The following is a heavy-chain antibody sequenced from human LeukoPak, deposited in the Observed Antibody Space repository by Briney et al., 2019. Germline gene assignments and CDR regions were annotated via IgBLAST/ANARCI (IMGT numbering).Heavy chain of an antibody. J-gene: IGHJ5*02. D-gene: IGHD5-12*01. CDR3: ARDVISGYKPTNWFDP. V-gene: IGHV3-66*01. CDR2: IYSGGGT. CDR1: GFTFSSYA. Sequence: GGSLRLSCAASGFTFSSYAMSWVRQAPGKGLEWVSVIYSGGGTYYADSVKGRFTISRDNSKNTLYLQMNSLRAEDTAVYYCARDVISGYKPTNWFDPWGQGTLVTVSS.